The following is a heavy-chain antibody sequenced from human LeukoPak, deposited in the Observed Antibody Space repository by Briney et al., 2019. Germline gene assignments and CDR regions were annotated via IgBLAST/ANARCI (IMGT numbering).Heavy chain of an antibody. CDR2: ISSSSSYI. V-gene: IGHV3-21*01. CDR3: ARANYYDSSGYDDAFDI. J-gene: IGHJ3*02. Sequence: PGGSLRLSCAASGFTFSSYSMNWVRQAPGKGLEWVSSISSSSSYIYYADSVKGRFTISRDNAKNSLYLQMNSLRAEDTAVYYCARANYYDSSGYDDAFDIWGQGTMVTVSS. CDR1: GFTFSSYS. D-gene: IGHD3-22*01.